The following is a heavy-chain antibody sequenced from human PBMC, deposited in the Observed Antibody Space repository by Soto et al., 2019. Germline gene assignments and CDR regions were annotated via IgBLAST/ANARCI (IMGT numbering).Heavy chain of an antibody. Sequence: QMQLQESGPGLVKPSETLSLTCTVSGGSVSSDSFYWSWIRQPPGKGLEWIGYTYYSGTTSYNPSLKSRVTISVDTSKNQFSLKLSXVTAADTAVYYCARANLAAAGTVYYWGQGTLVTVSS. J-gene: IGHJ4*02. V-gene: IGHV4-61*01. CDR1: GGSVSSDSFY. CDR2: TYYSGTT. D-gene: IGHD6-13*01. CDR3: ARANLAAAGTVYY.